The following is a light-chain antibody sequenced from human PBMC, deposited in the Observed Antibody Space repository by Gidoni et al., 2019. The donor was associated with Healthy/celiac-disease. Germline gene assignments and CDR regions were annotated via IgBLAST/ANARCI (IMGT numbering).Light chain of an antibody. Sequence: EIVMTQSPSTLSLSAGERATLTCTASQSVSSYLAWYQQKPGQAHRLLIYDASKWDTGIPARFSFSGSGTDLNFTISSIGPEDFAVYSCQQRSNWPLGTFGQGTKVEIK. V-gene: IGKV3-11*01. CDR2: DAS. CDR3: QQRSNWPLGT. J-gene: IGKJ1*01. CDR1: QSVSSY.